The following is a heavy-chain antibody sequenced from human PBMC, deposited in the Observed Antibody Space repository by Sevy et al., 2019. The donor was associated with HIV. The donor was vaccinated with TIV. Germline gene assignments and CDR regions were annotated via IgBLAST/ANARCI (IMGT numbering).Heavy chain of an antibody. CDR1: GFTFSDYY. CDR2: ISSSGSTI. V-gene: IGHV3-11*01. D-gene: IGHD5-18*01. J-gene: IGHJ6*02. Sequence: GGSLRLSCAASGFTFSDYYMSWIRQAPGKGLEWVSYISSSGSTIYYADSVKGRFTISRDNAKNSLYLQMNSLRAEDTAVYYCARDLEKSRSGGYSYPYYGMDVWGQGTTVTVSS. CDR3: ARDLEKSRSGGYSYPYYGMDV.